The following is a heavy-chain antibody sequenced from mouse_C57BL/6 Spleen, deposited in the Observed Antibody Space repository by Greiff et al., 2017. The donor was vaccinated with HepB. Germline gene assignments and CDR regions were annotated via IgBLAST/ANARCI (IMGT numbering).Heavy chain of an antibody. D-gene: IGHD1-1*01. CDR3: TTPYYGSSYFDY. CDR1: GFNIKDYY. Sequence: DVQLQESGAELVRPGASVKLSCTASGFNIKDYYMHWVKQRPEQGLEWIGRIDPEDGDTEYAPKFQGKATMTADTSSNTAYLQLSSLTSEDTAVYYCTTPYYGSSYFDYWGQGTTLTVSS. V-gene: IGHV14-1*01. J-gene: IGHJ2*01. CDR2: IDPEDGDT.